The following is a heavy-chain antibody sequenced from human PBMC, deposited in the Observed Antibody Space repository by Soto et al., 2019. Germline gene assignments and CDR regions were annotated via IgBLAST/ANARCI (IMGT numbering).Heavy chain of an antibody. CDR1: GGTFSSYA. Sequence: QVQLVQSGAEVKKPGSSVNVSCKASGGTFSSYAISWVRQAPGQGLESMGGIIPIFGTANYAQKFQGRVTITADESTNTAYKELSSLRFEDRAVYFWARGVAATPLISGYFGYWGQGTLVTVSS. D-gene: IGHD2-15*01. J-gene: IGHJ4*02. CDR3: ARGVAATPLISGYFGY. CDR2: IIPIFGTA. V-gene: IGHV1-69*01.